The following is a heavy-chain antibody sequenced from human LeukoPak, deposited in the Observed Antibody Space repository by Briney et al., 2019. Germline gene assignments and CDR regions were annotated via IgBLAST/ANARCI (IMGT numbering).Heavy chain of an antibody. J-gene: IGHJ4*02. D-gene: IGHD2-15*01. CDR2: FCGSGNNT. CDR3: AKGRTGSGYSPSDN. Sequence: GGSLRLSCAASGFTFSNYAMSWVRQAPGKGLEWVSSFCGSGNNTYYTDCVKGRFTISRDNSKNTLYLQMNSLRAEDTAVYYCAKGRTGSGYSPSDNWGQGTLVTVSS. V-gene: IGHV3-23*01. CDR1: GFTFSNYA.